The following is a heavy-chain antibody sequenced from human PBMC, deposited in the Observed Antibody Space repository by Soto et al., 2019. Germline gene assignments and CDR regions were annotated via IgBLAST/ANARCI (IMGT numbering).Heavy chain of an antibody. Sequence: SETLSPTCTVSGASITFGGYSWSWIRQTPAKGLEWIRYINHLETTFYNPSFESRLTLSIDRAKNQFSLKLHSMSAADRAVYFCARGGGSDSFDYWGQGILVTVSS. J-gene: IGHJ4*02. CDR1: GASITFGGYS. CDR3: ARGGGSDSFDY. CDR2: INHLETT. V-gene: IGHV4-30-2*01. D-gene: IGHD1-26*01.